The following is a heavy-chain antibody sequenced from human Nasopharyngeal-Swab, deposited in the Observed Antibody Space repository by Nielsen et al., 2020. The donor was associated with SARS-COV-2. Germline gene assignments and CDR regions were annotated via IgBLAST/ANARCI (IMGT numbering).Heavy chain of an antibody. CDR2: IRSKGNNYAT. V-gene: IGHV3-73*01. Sequence: GESLKISCAASGFTFSDSAILWVRQASGKGLEWVGRIRSKGNNYATAYAASVKGRFTIFRDDPTNTAYLQMNSLKTEDTAVYYCTRCGGGCYSGRDYWGQGTLVTVSS. CDR1: GFTFSDSA. D-gene: IGHD2-15*01. CDR3: TRCGGGCYSGRDY. J-gene: IGHJ4*02.